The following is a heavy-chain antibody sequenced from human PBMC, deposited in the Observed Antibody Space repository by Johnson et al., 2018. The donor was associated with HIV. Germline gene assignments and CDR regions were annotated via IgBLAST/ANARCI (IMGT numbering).Heavy chain of an antibody. D-gene: IGHD5-24*01. V-gene: IGHV3-20*04. CDR2: INWNGGST. CDR3: TTALRGTVTRDGYIRDAFDI. CDR1: GFTFDDYG. Sequence: MLLVESGGGLVRPGGSLRLSCAASGFTFDDYGMSWVRQAPGKGLEWVSGINWNGGSTGYADSVKGRFTISRDNAKNSLYLQMNSLRAEDTALYYCTTALRGTVTRDGYIRDAFDIWGQGTMVTVSS. J-gene: IGHJ3*02.